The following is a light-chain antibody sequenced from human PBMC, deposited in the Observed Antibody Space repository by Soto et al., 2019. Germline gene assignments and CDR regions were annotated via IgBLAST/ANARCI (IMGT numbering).Light chain of an antibody. CDR3: RSYTRSSPYV. J-gene: IGLJ1*01. CDR2: DVS. CDR1: SSDVGGYNY. Sequence: QSALTQPASVSGSPGQSITISCTGTSSDVGGYNYVSWYQQHPGKAPKLMIYDVSNRPSGVSNRFSGSKSGNTASLTISGLQAEDEADYYCRSYTRSSPYVFGTGTIVTVL. V-gene: IGLV2-14*01.